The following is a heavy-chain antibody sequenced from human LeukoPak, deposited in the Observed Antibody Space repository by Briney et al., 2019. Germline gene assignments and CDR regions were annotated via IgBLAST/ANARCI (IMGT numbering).Heavy chain of an antibody. CDR2: ISGSGGST. J-gene: IGHJ6*03. CDR1: GFTFSSYG. CDR3: ARGRENYDSSGYSRGDYYYYMDV. D-gene: IGHD3-22*01. Sequence: GGSLRLSCAASGFTFSSYGMSWVRQAPGKGLEWVSAISGSGGSTYYADSVKGRFTISRDNAKNTLYLQMNSLRAEDTAVYYCARGRENYDSSGYSRGDYYYYMDVWGKGTTVTVSS. V-gene: IGHV3-23*01.